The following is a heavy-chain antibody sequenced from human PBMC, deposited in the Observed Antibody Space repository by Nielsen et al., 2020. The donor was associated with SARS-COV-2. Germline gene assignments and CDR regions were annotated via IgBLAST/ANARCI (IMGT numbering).Heavy chain of an antibody. J-gene: IGHJ4*02. D-gene: IGHD6-6*01. Sequence: GESLKISCAASGFTFDDYTMHWVRQAPGKGLEWVSLISWDGGSTYYADYVKGRFTISRDNSKNSLYLQMNSLRTEDTALYYCAKASIAARTGIFDYWGQGTLVTVSS. CDR3: AKASIAARTGIFDY. CDR1: GFTFDDYT. V-gene: IGHV3-43*01. CDR2: ISWDGGST.